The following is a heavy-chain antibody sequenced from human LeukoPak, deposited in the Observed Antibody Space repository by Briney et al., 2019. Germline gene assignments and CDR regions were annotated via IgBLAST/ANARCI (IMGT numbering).Heavy chain of an antibody. CDR2: TYYKSKWYN. Sequence: SQTLSLTCAISGDSVSSNSVTWNWIRQSPSRGLEWLGRTYYKSKWYNDYALSVKGRITINADTSRNQFSLQLNSVSPEDTAVYYCAREDSSYRFDYWGQGTLVTVSS. J-gene: IGHJ4*02. D-gene: IGHD6-6*01. V-gene: IGHV6-1*01. CDR3: AREDSSYRFDY. CDR1: GDSVSSNSVT.